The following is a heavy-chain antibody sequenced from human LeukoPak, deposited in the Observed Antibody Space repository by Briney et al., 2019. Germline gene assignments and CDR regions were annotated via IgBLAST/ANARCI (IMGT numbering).Heavy chain of an antibody. V-gene: IGHV4-31*11. CDR2: IYYSGST. Sequence: SETLSLTCAVYGGSFSSGGYYWSWIRQHPGKGLEWIGYIYYSGSTYYNPSLRSRVTISVDTSKNQFSLKLSSVTAADTAVYFCARRRVVVASTDGASGAFDIWGQGTMVTVSS. CDR1: GGSFSSGGYY. D-gene: IGHD2-15*01. J-gene: IGHJ3*02. CDR3: ARRRVVVASTDGASGAFDI.